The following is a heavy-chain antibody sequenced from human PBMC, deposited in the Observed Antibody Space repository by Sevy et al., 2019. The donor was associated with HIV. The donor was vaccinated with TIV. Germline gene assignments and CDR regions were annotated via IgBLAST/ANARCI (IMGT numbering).Heavy chain of an antibody. V-gene: IGHV3-53*01. CDR3: ARMTSPWSIDS. CDR2: KESGGQT. Sequence: GGSLRLSCAASGFSVSSYYMGWVRQAPGKGLEWVSKKESGGQTYYADSVRGRFTIARDESANNLFLQLNNLRAEDTGVYYCARMTSPWSIDSWGQGTLVTVSS. J-gene: IGHJ4*02. CDR1: GFSVSSYY.